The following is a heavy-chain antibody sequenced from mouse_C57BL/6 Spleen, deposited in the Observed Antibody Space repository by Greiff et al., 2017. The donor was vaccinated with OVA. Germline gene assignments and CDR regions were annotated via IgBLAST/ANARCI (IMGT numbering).Heavy chain of an antibody. J-gene: IGHJ4*01. CDR3: ARDGSALYAMDY. CDR1: GYTFTDYY. D-gene: IGHD1-1*01. Sequence: VQLQQSGAELVRPGASVKLSCKASGYTFTDYYINWVKQRPGQGLEWIARIYPGSGNTYYNEKFKGKATLTAEKSSSTAYMQLSSLTSEDSAVYFCARDGSALYAMDYWGQGTSVTVSS. CDR2: IYPGSGNT. V-gene: IGHV1-76*01.